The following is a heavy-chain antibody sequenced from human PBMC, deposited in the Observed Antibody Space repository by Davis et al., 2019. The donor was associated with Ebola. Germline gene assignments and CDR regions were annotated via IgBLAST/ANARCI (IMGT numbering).Heavy chain of an antibody. V-gene: IGHV3-7*03. Sequence: PGGSLRLSCVVSGFSFAQYWMSWVRQAPGKGLEWVANIKQDGSEKRYVDSVKGRFTISRDNAKNSMYLQMNSLRADDTAVYYCGRDVGPNDYWGQGTLVTVSS. CDR3: GRDVGPNDY. CDR1: GFSFAQYW. J-gene: IGHJ4*02. CDR2: IKQDGSEK. D-gene: IGHD3-10*01.